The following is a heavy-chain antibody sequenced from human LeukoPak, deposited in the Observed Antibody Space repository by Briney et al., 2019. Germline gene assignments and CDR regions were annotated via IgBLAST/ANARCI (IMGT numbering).Heavy chain of an antibody. CDR2: IKSDGKT. Sequence: GGSLRLSCEASGFTFSRYGMHWVRQAPGKGLVWVSRIKSDGKTNYADSVKGRFTISRDNAKNTVSLQMDSLRAEDTGVYYCAIVPSEVGGYYPEYFRHWGQGTLVTVSS. CDR3: AIVPSEVGGYYPEYFRH. CDR1: GFTFSRYG. J-gene: IGHJ1*01. D-gene: IGHD3-22*01. V-gene: IGHV3-74*01.